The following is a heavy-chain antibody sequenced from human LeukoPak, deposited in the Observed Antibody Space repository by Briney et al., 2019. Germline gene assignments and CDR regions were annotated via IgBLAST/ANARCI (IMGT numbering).Heavy chain of an antibody. Sequence: GESLKISCKGSGYSFTSYWIGWVRQMPGKGLEWMGIIYPDDSDTKYSPSFQGQVTISADKSISTAYLQWSSLKASDTAMYYCARLAFCTNAVCFSNYYYSMDVWGRGATVTVSS. D-gene: IGHD2-8*01. CDR1: GYSFTSYW. V-gene: IGHV5-51*01. CDR2: IYPDDSDT. CDR3: ARLAFCTNAVCFSNYYYSMDV. J-gene: IGHJ6*03.